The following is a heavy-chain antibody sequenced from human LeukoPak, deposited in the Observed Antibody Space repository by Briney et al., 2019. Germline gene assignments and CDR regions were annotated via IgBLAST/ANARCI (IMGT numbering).Heavy chain of an antibody. J-gene: IGHJ3*02. CDR1: GFTFSSYA. D-gene: IGHD6-25*01. V-gene: IGHV3-30*07. CDR2: ISYDGSNK. CDR3: ARDRLGAFDI. Sequence: GGSLRLSCAASGFTFSSYAMHWVRQAPGKGREWGAVISYDGSNKYYAASVKGRFTLSRDNSKNTLYLQMNSLRAEDTAVYYCARDRLGAFDIWGQGTMVTVSS.